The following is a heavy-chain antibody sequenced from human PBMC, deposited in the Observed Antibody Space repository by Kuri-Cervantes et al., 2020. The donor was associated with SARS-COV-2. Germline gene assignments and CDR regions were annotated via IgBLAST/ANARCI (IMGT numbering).Heavy chain of an antibody. CDR3: ARLGSGWPGIDF. V-gene: IGHV4-59*12. Sequence: GSLRLSCTVSGGSISSDYWSWIRRPPGKGLEWIGFINYSGSSNYNPSLKSRVSISVDTSKNQFSLRLSSVTAADTAVYYCARLGSGWPGIDFWGQGTLVTVSS. J-gene: IGHJ4*02. CDR1: GGSISSDY. CDR2: INYSGSS. D-gene: IGHD6-19*01.